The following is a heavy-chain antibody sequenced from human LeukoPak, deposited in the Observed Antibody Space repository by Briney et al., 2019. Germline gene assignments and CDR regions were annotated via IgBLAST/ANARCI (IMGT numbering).Heavy chain of an antibody. CDR1: GFTFDDYV. CDR3: ARASGNYDILTGYYKGNYYFGY. Sequence: GGSLRLSCAASGFTFDDYVMHWVRQAPGKGLEWVSGITWNSDTIAYADSVKGRFTISRDNAKNSLYLQMNSLRADDTALYYCARASGNYDILTGYYKGNYYFGYWGQGTLVTVSS. D-gene: IGHD3-9*01. J-gene: IGHJ4*02. V-gene: IGHV3-9*01. CDR2: ITWNSDTI.